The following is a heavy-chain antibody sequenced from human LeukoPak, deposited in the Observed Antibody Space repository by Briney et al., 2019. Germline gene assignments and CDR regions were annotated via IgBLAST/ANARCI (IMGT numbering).Heavy chain of an antibody. Sequence: SVKVSCKASGGTFSSYAISWVRQAPGQGLEWMGWIIPILGTANYAQKFQGRVTITADESTSTAYMKLSSLRSEDTAVYYCARDPVRGYSYGYYGMDVWGKGTTVTVSS. CDR3: ARDPVRGYSYGYYGMDV. V-gene: IGHV1-69*11. CDR1: GGTFSSYA. CDR2: IIPILGTA. D-gene: IGHD5-18*01. J-gene: IGHJ6*04.